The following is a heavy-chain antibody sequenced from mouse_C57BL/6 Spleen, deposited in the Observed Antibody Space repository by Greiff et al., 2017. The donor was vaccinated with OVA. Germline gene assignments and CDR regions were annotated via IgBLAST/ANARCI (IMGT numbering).Heavy chain of an antibody. CDR1: GYTFTSYW. Sequence: VQLQQSGAELVKPGASVKLSCKASGYTFTSYWMHWVKQRPGRGLEWIGRIDPNSGGTKYNEKFKSKATLTVDKPSSTAYMQLSSLTSEDSAVYYCARRLGLDDGYYDFDYWGQGTTLTVSS. V-gene: IGHV1-72*01. J-gene: IGHJ2*01. D-gene: IGHD2-3*01. CDR3: ARRLGLDDGYYDFDY. CDR2: IDPNSGGT.